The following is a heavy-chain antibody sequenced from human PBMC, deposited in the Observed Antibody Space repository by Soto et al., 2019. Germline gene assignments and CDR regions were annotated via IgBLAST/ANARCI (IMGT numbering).Heavy chain of an antibody. Sequence: ASVKVSCKASGYTFTCYFIHWVRQAPGQGLEWMGWINPNSGGSTSYAQKFQGRVTMTRDTSTSTVYMELSSLRSEDTAVYYCARAYCISTSCPSLGMDVWGQGTTVTVSS. D-gene: IGHD2-2*01. V-gene: IGHV1-46*01. CDR3: ARAYCISTSCPSLGMDV. CDR1: GYTFTCYF. J-gene: IGHJ6*02. CDR2: INPNSGGST.